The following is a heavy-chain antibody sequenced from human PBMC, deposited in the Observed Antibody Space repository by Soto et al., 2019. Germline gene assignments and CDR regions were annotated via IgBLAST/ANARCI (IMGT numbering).Heavy chain of an antibody. V-gene: IGHV1-18*01. Sequence: QVQLVKSGAEVQKPGASVKVSCKASGSTVSNYGINWVRQAPGQGLEWMGWISGYNGNRNYEQKFQARVTMTTDPSTNTAEMELRSLTSDDTAVYYCARDWATTAAPLDYWGQGTLVTVSS. CDR2: ISGYNGNR. CDR1: GSTVSNYG. CDR3: ARDWATTAAPLDY. J-gene: IGHJ4*02. D-gene: IGHD4-4*01.